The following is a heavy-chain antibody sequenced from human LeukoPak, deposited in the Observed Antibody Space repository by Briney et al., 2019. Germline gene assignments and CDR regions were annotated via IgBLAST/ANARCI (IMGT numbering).Heavy chain of an antibody. CDR3: ARDYDILTGYVDAFDI. J-gene: IGHJ3*02. CDR1: GYTFTSYG. V-gene: IGHV1-18*01. Sequence: ASVKVSCKASGYTFTSYGISWVRQAPGQGLEWMGWISAYNGNTNYAQKLQGRVTMTTDTSTSTAYMELRSLRSDDTAVYYCARDYDILTGYVDAFDIWGQGTMVTVSS. D-gene: IGHD3-9*01. CDR2: ISAYNGNT.